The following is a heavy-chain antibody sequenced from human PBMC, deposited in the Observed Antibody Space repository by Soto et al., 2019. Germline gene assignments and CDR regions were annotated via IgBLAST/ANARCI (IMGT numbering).Heavy chain of an antibody. J-gene: IGHJ6*02. CDR3: ARGAGSSPATIFYYGMDV. CDR2: IIPIFGTA. CDR1: GGTFSSYA. V-gene: IGHV1-69*01. Sequence: QVQLVQSGAEVKKPGSSVKVSCKASGGTFSSYAISWVRQAPGQGLEWMGGIIPIFGTANYAQKFQGRVTITADESTSTAYMELSSLRSEDTAVYYCARGAGSSPATIFYYGMDVWGQGTTVTVSS. D-gene: IGHD6-13*01.